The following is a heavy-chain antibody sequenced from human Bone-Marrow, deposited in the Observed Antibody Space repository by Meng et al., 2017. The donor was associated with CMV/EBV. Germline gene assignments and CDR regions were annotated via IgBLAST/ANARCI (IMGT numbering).Heavy chain of an antibody. D-gene: IGHD5-24*01. CDR1: GFTFSSYA. CDR3: AKDLVDGYPDSDDAFDI. Sequence: GGSLRLSCAASGFTFSSYAMSWVRQAPGKGLEWVSAISGSGGSTYYADSVKGRFTISRDNSKNTLYLQMNSLRAEDTAVYYCAKDLVDGYPDSDDAFDIWGQGTMVTVSS. J-gene: IGHJ3*02. V-gene: IGHV3-23*01. CDR2: ISGSGGST.